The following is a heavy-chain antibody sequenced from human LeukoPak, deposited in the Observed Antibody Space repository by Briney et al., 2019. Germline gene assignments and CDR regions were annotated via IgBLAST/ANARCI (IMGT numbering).Heavy chain of an antibody. CDR1: GFTFSSYA. CDR2: ISGSGGST. J-gene: IGHJ3*02. V-gene: IGHV3-23*01. CDR3: AKGPLGGDAFDI. D-gene: IGHD3-10*01. Sequence: GGSLRLSCAASGFTFSSYAMSWVHQAPGKGLEWVSAISGSGGSTYYADSVKGRFTISRDNSKNTLYLQMNSLRAEDTAVYYCAKGPLGGDAFDIWGQGTMVTVSS.